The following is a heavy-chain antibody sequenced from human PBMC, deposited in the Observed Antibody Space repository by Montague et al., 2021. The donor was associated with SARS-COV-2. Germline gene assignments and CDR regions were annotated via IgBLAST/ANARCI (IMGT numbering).Heavy chain of an antibody. CDR1: GGSLSTYY. J-gene: IGHJ6*02. D-gene: IGHD3-10*01. Sequence: SETLSLTCTVSGGSLSTYYWSWIRQPRGKGLECIGYIYYTGNTNYNPSLKSRVTISVDTSKNQFSLKLGSVTAADTAVYYCARFFGPYYYGLDVWGQGTTVTVSS. V-gene: IGHV4-59*13. CDR3: ARFFGPYYYGLDV. CDR2: IYYTGNT.